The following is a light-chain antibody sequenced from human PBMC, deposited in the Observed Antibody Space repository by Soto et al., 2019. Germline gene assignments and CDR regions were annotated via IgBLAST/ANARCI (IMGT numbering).Light chain of an antibody. CDR3: SSFTSSGTYV. CDR1: SSDFGAYNY. Sequence: QSVLTQPASVSGSPGQSITVSCPGTSSDFGAYNYVSWYQQHPGEAPKLMIYDVSNRPSGVSNRFSGSKSGNPASLTISGLQAEDEADYYCSSFTSSGTYVFGAGTKFTV. J-gene: IGLJ1*01. V-gene: IGLV2-14*01. CDR2: DVS.